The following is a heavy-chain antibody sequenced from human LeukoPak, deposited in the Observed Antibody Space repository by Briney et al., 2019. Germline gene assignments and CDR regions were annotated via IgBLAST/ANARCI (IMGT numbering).Heavy chain of an antibody. D-gene: IGHD6-6*01. V-gene: IGHV3-23*01. Sequence: GGSLRLSCVASGLTFSSYSWSWVRQAPGKGLQWISTISSGAGSTFYADSVKGRFTISKDTSENTLSLHMNSLGLEDSAVYYCLKGGASSSEGGWGQGTLVTVSS. J-gene: IGHJ4*02. CDR1: GLTFSSYS. CDR3: LKGGASSSEGG. CDR2: ISSGAGST.